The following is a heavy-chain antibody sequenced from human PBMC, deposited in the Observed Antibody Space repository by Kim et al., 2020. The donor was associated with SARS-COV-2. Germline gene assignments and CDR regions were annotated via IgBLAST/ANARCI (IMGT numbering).Heavy chain of an antibody. CDR1: GFPFRLSF. J-gene: IGHJ4*02. Sequence: GGSLRLSCAASGFPFRLSFLHCFLQAPGKGLEWVAVISYDGSNKYYADSVKGRFTISRDNSKNTLHLQMNSLRAEDTAVYYCAKDFSSMDDSWPPPLYWGQGTLVTVSS. CDR3: AKDFSSMDDSWPPPLY. CDR2: ISYDGSNK. D-gene: IGHD3-3*01. V-gene: IGHV3-30*18.